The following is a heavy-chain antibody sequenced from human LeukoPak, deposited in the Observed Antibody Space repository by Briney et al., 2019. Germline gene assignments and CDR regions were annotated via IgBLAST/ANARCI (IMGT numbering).Heavy chain of an antibody. Sequence: VASVKVSCKASGYTFTSYGISWVRQAPGQGLEWMGWISAYNGNTNYAQKLQGRVTMTTDTSTSTAYMELRSLRSDDTAVYYCASVRALSAAGTSLYYYYGMDVWGQGTTVTVSS. CDR1: GYTFTSYG. V-gene: IGHV1-18*01. CDR3: ASVRALSAAGTSLYYYYGMDV. J-gene: IGHJ6*02. CDR2: ISAYNGNT. D-gene: IGHD6-13*01.